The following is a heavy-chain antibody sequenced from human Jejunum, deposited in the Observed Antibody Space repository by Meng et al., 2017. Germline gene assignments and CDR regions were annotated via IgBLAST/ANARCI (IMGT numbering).Heavy chain of an antibody. D-gene: IGHD4-17*01. CDR2: VNSDGTTT. CDR1: GFTLSNYW. Sequence: GESLKISCAASGFTLSNYWIHWVRQAPGKGLVWVSRVNSDGTTTNYADSVKGRFTISRDNAKNTLYLQMDSLRSEDTAVYYCARDISRGTVSSDAFDIWGQGTMVTVSS. CDR3: ARDISRGTVSSDAFDI. V-gene: IGHV3-74*01. J-gene: IGHJ3*02.